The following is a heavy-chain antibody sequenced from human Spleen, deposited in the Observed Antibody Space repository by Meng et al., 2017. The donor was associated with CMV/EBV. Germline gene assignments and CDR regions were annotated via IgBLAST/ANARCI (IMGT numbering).Heavy chain of an antibody. CDR1: DYS. CDR3: ARVKGYYYDSSGYYRRGWFDP. J-gene: IGHJ5*02. V-gene: IGHV4-34*01. CDR2: INHSGST. D-gene: IGHD3-22*01. Sequence: DYSWSWIRQPPGKGLQWIGEINHSGSTNYNPSLKSRVTISVDTSKNQFSLKLSSVTAADTAVYYCARVKGYYYDSSGYYRRGWFDPWGQGTLVTVSS.